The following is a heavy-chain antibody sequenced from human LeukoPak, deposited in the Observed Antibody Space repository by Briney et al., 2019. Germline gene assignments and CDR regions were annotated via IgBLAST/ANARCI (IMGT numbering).Heavy chain of an antibody. J-gene: IGHJ4*02. CDR2: ISWNSGSI. CDR3: AKDTHIAAAGNFDY. V-gene: IGHV3-9*01. CDR1: GFTFDDYA. D-gene: IGHD6-13*01. Sequence: GGSLRLSCAASGFTFDDYAMHWVRQAPGKGLEWVSGISWNSGSIGYADSVKGRFTISRDNAKNSLYLQMNSLRAEDTALYYCAKDTHIAAAGNFDYWGQGTLVTVSS.